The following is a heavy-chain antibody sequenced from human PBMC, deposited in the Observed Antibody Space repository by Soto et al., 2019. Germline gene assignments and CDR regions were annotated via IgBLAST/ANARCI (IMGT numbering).Heavy chain of an antibody. CDR1: GFTFGGSA. J-gene: IGHJ4*02. D-gene: IGHD6-19*01. CDR2: IRSKTNSYAT. Sequence: EGQLVESGGGLVQPGGSLKLPCAASGFTFGGSAMHWVRQASGKGLEWVGHIRSKTNSYATAYAESVKGRFTISRDDSMNTAYLQMNSLKTEDTAVYFCTRQTDAVQWLVVPTDYNFDYWGQGTLVTVSS. V-gene: IGHV3-73*02. CDR3: TRQTDAVQWLVVPTDYNFDY.